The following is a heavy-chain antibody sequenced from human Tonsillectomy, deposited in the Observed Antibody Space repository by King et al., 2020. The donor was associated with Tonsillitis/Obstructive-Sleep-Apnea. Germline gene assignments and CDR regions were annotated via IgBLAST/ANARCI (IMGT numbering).Heavy chain of an antibody. CDR1: GFIFDDYA. CDR3: AKDMREGMGYNYYYMDV. J-gene: IGHJ6*03. D-gene: IGHD1-26*01. V-gene: IGHV3-43*02. CDR2: ISGDGGST. Sequence: VQLVESGGGVVQPGGSLRLSCAASGFIFDDYAMHWVRQAPGKGLEWVSLISGDGGSTYYVDSMKGRFTISRDNSKNSLYLQMNSLRTEDTALYYCAKDMREGMGYNYYYMDVWGKGTTVTVSS.